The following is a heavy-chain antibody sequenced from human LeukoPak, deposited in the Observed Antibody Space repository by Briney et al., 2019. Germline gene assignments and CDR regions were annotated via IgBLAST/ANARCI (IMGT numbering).Heavy chain of an antibody. CDR1: GYSISSGYY. CDR3: ARAYCGGDCYSDWALDY. Sequence: SETLSLTCTVSGYSISSGYYWGWIRQPPGKGLEWIGSIYHSGSTYYNPSLKSRVTISVDTSKNQFSLKLSSVTAADTAVYYCARAYCGGDCYSDWALDYWAREPWSPSPQ. D-gene: IGHD2-21*02. V-gene: IGHV4-38-2*02. CDR2: IYHSGST. J-gene: IGHJ4*02.